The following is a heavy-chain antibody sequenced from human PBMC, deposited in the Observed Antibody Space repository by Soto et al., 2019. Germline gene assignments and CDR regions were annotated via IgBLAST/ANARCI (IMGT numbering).Heavy chain of an antibody. D-gene: IGHD6-19*01. CDR2: IYYSGST. CDR1: GGSFSGYY. V-gene: IGHV4-34*01. CDR3: ARLRGGWLRAIYYYYGMDV. J-gene: IGHJ6*02. Sequence: SETLSLTCAVYGGSFSGYYWSWIRQPPGKGLEWIGSIYYSGSTYYNPSLKSRVTISVDTSKNQFSLKLSSVTAADTAVYYCARLRGGWLRAIYYYYGMDVWGQGTTVTVSS.